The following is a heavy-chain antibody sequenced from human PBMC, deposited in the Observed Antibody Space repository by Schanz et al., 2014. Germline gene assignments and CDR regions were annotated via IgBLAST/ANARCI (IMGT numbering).Heavy chain of an antibody. CDR2: ITTNGVNGGST. D-gene: IGHD3-10*01. Sequence: QVQLVESGGGLVQPGGSLRLSCSASGFSFSSYALHWVRQAPGKGLEYVSGITTNGVNGGSTYHADSVKGRFTISRDNSKNTVYLQMNSLRSEDTAVYYCAVLGGFGELPLDYRGQGTLVTVSS. J-gene: IGHJ4*02. V-gene: IGHV3-64*04. CDR3: AVLGGFGELPLDY. CDR1: GFSFSSYA.